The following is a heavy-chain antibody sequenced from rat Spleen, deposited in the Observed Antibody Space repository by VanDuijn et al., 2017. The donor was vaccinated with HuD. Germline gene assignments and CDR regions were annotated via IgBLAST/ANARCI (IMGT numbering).Heavy chain of an antibody. CDR3: ARLPGPN. D-gene: IGHD1-4*01. V-gene: IGHV2-34*01. J-gene: IGHJ2*01. Sequence: QVQLKESGPGLVQPSETLSLTCTVSGFSLTSYSVSWVRQPSGKGPEWMGRMWYDGDTAYNSALKSRLSISRDTSKSQVFLKMSSLQTEDTATYYCARLPGPNWGQGVMVTVSS. CDR2: MWYDGDT. CDR1: GFSLTSYS.